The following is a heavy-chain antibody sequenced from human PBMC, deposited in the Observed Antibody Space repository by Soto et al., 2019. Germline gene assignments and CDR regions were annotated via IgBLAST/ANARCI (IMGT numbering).Heavy chain of an antibody. CDR3: ARPIYGDYAFDY. V-gene: IGHV3-13*01. CDR2: IGSAGDT. CDR1: GFTFSRYD. Sequence: EVQLVESGGGLVQPGGSLRLSCAASGFTFSRYDMHWVRQARGKGLEWVSAIGSAGDTYYPGSVKGRFTISRENAKNSVYLQMNSLRVEDTAEYYCARPIYGDYAFDYWGQGTLVTVSS. D-gene: IGHD4-17*01. J-gene: IGHJ4*02.